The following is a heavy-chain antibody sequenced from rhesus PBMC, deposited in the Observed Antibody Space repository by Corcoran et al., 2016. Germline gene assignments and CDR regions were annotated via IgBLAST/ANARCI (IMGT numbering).Heavy chain of an antibody. CDR3: ARGAGTGVISDYFDY. CDR1: GCGFSGYY. CDR2: ISYTGGST. J-gene: IGHJ4*01. V-gene: IGHV3S18*01. D-gene: IGHD3-34*01. Sequence: EVQLVESGGGLAKPGGSLRLSCAASGCGFSGYYMYWVGQAPGKGLEWVSGISYTGGSTYYADSVKGRFTISRENAKNTLYLQMDSLRAEDTAVYYCARGAGTGVISDYFDYWGQGVLVTVSS.